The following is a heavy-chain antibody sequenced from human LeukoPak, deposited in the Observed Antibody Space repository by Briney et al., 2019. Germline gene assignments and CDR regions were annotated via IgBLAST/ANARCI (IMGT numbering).Heavy chain of an antibody. J-gene: IGHJ4*02. Sequence: SETLSLTCTVSGGSISSYYWSWIRQPPGKGLEWIGYIYYSGSTNYNPSLKSRVTISVDTSKNQFSLKLSSVTAADTAVYYCAREGCSSTSCYRDYIFDYWGQGTLVTVSS. CDR2: IYYSGST. CDR3: AREGCSSTSCYRDYIFDY. CDR1: GGSISSYY. V-gene: IGHV4-59*01. D-gene: IGHD2-2*01.